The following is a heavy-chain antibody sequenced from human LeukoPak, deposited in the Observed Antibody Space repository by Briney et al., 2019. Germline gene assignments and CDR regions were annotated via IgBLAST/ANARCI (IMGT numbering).Heavy chain of an antibody. J-gene: IGHJ3*02. CDR2: ISSSSSTI. Sequence: GGSLRLSCAASGFTFSSYSMNWVRQAPGKGLEWVSYISSSSSTIYYADSVKGRFTISRDNAKNSLYLQMNSLRAEDTAVYYCARDPPGELRAFDIWGQGTMVTVSS. CDR3: ARDPPGELRAFDI. V-gene: IGHV3-48*01. CDR1: GFTFSSYS. D-gene: IGHD1-26*01.